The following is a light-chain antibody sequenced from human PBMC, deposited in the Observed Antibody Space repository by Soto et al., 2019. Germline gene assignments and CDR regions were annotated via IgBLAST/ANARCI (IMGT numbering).Light chain of an antibody. CDR1: QSIANS. J-gene: IGKJ4*01. V-gene: IGKV3-15*01. CDR2: GAS. Sequence: EIVMTQSPATLSVSPGERATLSCRASQSIANSLAWYQQKPGQAPRLLVYGASTRATGIPVRFSGSGSGTEFTLSISSLQSEDFAVYCCQQYSDWPPLTFGGGTKVDIK. CDR3: QQYSDWPPLT.